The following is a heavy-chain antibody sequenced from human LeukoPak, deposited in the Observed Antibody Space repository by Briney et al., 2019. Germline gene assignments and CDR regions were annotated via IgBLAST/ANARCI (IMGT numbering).Heavy chain of an antibody. CDR1: GFSLSTSGVG. D-gene: IGHD4-17*01. CDR2: IYWNDDN. J-gene: IGHJ4*02. CDR3: AHYGDYRFMYYFDY. V-gene: IGHV2-5*01. Sequence: SGPTLVKPTQTLTLTCTFSGFSLSTSGVGVGWIRQPPGKALEWLALIYWNDDNRYSPSLKSRLTVTKDTSKNQVVLKMTNMDPVDTATYYCAHYGDYRFMYYFDYWGQGSLVTVSS.